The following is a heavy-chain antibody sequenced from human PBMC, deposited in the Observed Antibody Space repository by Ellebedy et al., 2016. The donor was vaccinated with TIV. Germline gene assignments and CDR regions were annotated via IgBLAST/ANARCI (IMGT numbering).Heavy chain of an antibody. V-gene: IGHV3-21*04. CDR1: GFTFSGYS. Sequence: GESLKISXAASGFTFSGYSMNWVRQAPGKGLEWVSFISSSSSYIYYADSVKGRFTISRDNSKNTLYLQMNSLRAEDTAVYYCARDKPPGYFDYWGQGTLVTVSS. CDR2: ISSSSSYI. J-gene: IGHJ4*02. CDR3: ARDKPPGYFDY.